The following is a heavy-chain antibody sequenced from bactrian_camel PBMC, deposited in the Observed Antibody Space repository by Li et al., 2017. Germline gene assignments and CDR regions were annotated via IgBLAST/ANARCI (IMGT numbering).Heavy chain of an antibody. V-gene: IGHV3S1*01. CDR2: IYASGGTK. Sequence: HVQLVESGGGSVQPGGSLMLSCSASGSASSIYWMYWVRQVPGKGIEWVTSIYASGGTKYYTESVEGRFTISRDNAKNTVYLQMNSLKSEDTALYYRATDLNDRATMACGYWGQGTQVTVS. CDR1: GSASSIYW. D-gene: IGHD4*01. J-gene: IGHJ6*01. CDR3: ATDLNDRATMACGY.